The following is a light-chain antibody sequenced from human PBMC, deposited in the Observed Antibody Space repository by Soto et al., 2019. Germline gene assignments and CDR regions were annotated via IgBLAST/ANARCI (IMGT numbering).Light chain of an antibody. CDR2: KVS. CDR3: MQGSHWPYT. CDR1: QSLVYSDGNTY. J-gene: IGKJ2*01. V-gene: IGKV2-30*01. Sequence: DVVMTQSPLSLPVTLGQPASISCRSSQSLVYSDGNTYLNRFQQRPGQSPRHLIYKVSNRDSGVPDRFSGSGSGTDFTLKISRLEAEDVGLYYCMQGSHWPYTFGQGTKLEIK.